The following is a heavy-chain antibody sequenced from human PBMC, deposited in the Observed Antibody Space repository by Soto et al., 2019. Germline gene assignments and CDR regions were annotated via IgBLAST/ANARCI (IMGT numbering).Heavy chain of an antibody. CDR3: ASSLRGYSGYDPSGAFDY. CDR1: GYTFTGYY. J-gene: IGHJ4*02. Sequence: QVQLVQSGAEVKKPGASVKVSCKASGYTFTGYYMHWVRQAPGQGLEWMGWINPNSGGTNYAQKLQGWVTRTRDTSISTAYMELSRLRSDDTAVYYCASSLRGYSGYDPSGAFDYWGQGTLVTVSS. D-gene: IGHD5-12*01. V-gene: IGHV1-2*04. CDR2: INPNSGGT.